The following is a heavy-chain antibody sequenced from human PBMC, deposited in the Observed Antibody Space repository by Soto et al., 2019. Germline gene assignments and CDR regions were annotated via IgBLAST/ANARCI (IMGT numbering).Heavy chain of an antibody. CDR1: GGSFSGYY. V-gene: IGHV4-34*01. D-gene: IGHD3-10*01. J-gene: IGHJ5*02. CDR3: ARGAEPRVRGVMEWRWFDP. Sequence: QVQLQQWGAGLLKPSETLSLTCAVYGGSFSGYYWSWIRQPPGKGLEWIGEINHSGSTNYNPSLKSRVTISVDTAKNQFSLELSSVTAADTAVYYCARGAEPRVRGVMEWRWFDPWGQGTLVTVSS. CDR2: INHSGST.